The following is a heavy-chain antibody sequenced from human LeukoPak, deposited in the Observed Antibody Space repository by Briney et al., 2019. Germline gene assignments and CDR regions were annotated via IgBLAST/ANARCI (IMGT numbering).Heavy chain of an antibody. D-gene: IGHD5-24*01. CDR1: GGSFSGYY. Sequence: SETLSLTCAVYGGSFSGYYWSWIRQPPGKGLEWIGEINHSGSTNYNPSLKSRVTISVDTSKNQSSLKLSSVTAADTAVYYCARIHRHMATRSSFDYWGQGTLVTVSS. CDR3: ARIHRHMATRSSFDY. V-gene: IGHV4-34*01. J-gene: IGHJ4*02. CDR2: INHSGST.